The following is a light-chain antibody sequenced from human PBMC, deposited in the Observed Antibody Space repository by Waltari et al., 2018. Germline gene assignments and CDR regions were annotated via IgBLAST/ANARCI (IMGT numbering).Light chain of an antibody. CDR1: HSHVAHNY. CDR3: GSWDTSLNLGA. CDR2: DVN. Sequence: QSLLTHPPSVSAAPGQKVTIPCAGGHSHVAHNYVSWYQVFPGSAPTLHIYDVNKRPSGIPDRFSGSKSGTSATLEITGLQTGDEALYYCGSWDTSLNLGAFGGGTQLTVL. V-gene: IGLV1-51*01. J-gene: IGLJ2*01.